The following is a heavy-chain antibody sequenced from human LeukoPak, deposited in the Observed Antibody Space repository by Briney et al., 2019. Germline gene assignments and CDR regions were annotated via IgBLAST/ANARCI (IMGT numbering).Heavy chain of an antibody. CDR3: ANGGFGELPFDY. V-gene: IGHV3-23*01. Sequence: GGSLRLSCAASGFTFSSYAMSWVRQAPGKGPEWVSAISGSGGSTYYADSVKGRFTISRDNSKNTLYLQMNSLRAEDTAVYYCANGGFGELPFDYWGQGTLVTVSS. J-gene: IGHJ4*02. CDR2: ISGSGGST. CDR1: GFTFSSYA. D-gene: IGHD3-10*01.